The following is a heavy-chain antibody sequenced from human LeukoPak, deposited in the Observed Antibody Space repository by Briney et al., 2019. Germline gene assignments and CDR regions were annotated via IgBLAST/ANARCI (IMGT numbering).Heavy chain of an antibody. V-gene: IGHV3-21*01. CDR2: ISSSSSYI. D-gene: IGHD4-17*01. Sequence: GGSLRLSCAASGFTFSSYSMNWVRQAPGKGLEWVSSISSSSSYIYYADSVKGRFTISRDNAKNSLYLQMNSLRAEDTAVYYCARDMADYGDYVDYYYYGMDVWGQGTTVTVSS. CDR3: ARDMADYGDYVDYYYYGMDV. CDR1: GFTFSSYS. J-gene: IGHJ6*02.